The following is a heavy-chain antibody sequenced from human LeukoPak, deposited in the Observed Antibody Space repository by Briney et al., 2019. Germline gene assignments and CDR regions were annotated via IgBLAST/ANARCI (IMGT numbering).Heavy chain of an antibody. CDR1: GYTFTGYY. CDR2: INPNSGGT. J-gene: IGHJ4*02. Sequence: GASVKVSCKASGYTFTGYYMHWVRQAPGQGLEWMGWINPNSGGTNYAQKFQGRVTMTRDTSISTAYMELSRLRSDDTAVYYCARRTLVGATHFDYWGLGTLVTVSS. CDR3: ARRTLVGATHFDY. D-gene: IGHD1-26*01. V-gene: IGHV1-2*02.